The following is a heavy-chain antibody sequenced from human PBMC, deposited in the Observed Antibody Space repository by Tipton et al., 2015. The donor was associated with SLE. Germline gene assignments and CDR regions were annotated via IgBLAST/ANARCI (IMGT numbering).Heavy chain of an antibody. V-gene: IGHV4-59*11. CDR1: GASISSHY. CDR2: IYYSGST. Sequence: TLSLTCAVSGASISSHYWSWIRQPPGKGLEWIGYIYYSGSTNYNPSLKSRVTISVDTSKNQFSLKLSSVTAADTAVYYCARAVKQQLVRTSKWVYYMDVWGKGTTVTVSS. J-gene: IGHJ6*03. CDR3: ARAVKQQLVRTSKWVYYMDV. D-gene: IGHD6-13*01.